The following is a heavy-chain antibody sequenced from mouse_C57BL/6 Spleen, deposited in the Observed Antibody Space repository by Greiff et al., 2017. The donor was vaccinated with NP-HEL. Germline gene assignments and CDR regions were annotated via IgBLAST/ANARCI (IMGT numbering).Heavy chain of an antibody. CDR3: ARLITTVEEVY. V-gene: IGHV1-50*01. CDR1: GYTFTSYW. Sequence: QVQLQQPGAELVKPGASVKLSCKASGYTFTSYWMQWVKQRPGQGLEWIGEIDPSDSYTNYNQKFKGKATLTVDTSSSTAYMQLSSLTSEDSAVYYCARLITTVEEVYWGQGTTLTVSS. D-gene: IGHD1-1*01. CDR2: IDPSDSYT. J-gene: IGHJ2*01.